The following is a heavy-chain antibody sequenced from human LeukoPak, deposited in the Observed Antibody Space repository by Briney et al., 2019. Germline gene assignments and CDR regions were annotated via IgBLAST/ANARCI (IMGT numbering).Heavy chain of an antibody. D-gene: IGHD6-19*01. CDR3: ASPRRYSRGWYESAFDI. V-gene: IGHV4-34*01. J-gene: IGHJ3*02. CDR2: INHSGST. Sequence: SETLSLTCAVYGGSFSGYYWSWIRQPPGKGLEWIGEINHSGSTNYNPSLKSRVTISVDTSKNQFSLKLSSVTAADTAVYYCASPRRYSRGWYESAFDIWGQGTMVTVSS. CDR1: GGSFSGYY.